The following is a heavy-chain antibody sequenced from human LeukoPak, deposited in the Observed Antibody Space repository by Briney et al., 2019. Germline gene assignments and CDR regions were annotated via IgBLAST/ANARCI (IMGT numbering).Heavy chain of an antibody. CDR1: GGSFSGYY. D-gene: IGHD2/OR15-2a*01. V-gene: IGHV4-59*01. J-gene: IGHJ4*02. CDR2: IYYSGST. Sequence: ASETLSLTCAVYGGSFSGYYWSWIRQPPGKGLEWIGYIYYSGSTNYNPSLKSRVTISVDTSKNQFSLKLSSVTAADTAVYYCARDRRYFSFWGQGTLVTVSS. CDR3: ARDRRYFSF.